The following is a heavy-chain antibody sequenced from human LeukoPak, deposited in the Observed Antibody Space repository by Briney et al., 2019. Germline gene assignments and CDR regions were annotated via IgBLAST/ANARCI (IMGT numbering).Heavy chain of an antibody. J-gene: IGHJ4*02. V-gene: IGHV3-49*04. CDR2: IRSKAYGGTT. Sequence: GGSLRLSCTASGFTFGDYAMSWVRQAPGKGLEWVGFIRSKAYGGTTEYAASVKGRFTISRDDSKSIAYLQMNSLKTEDTAVYYCTRGGLYSYGYWYYFDYWGQGTLVTVSS. CDR1: GFTFGDYA. CDR3: TRGGLYSYGYWYYFDY. D-gene: IGHD5-18*01.